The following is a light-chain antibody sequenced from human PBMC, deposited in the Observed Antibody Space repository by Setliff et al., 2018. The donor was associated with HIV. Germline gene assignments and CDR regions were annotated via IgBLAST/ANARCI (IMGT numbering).Light chain of an antibody. Sequence: DIQVTQSPSSVSASVGDRVTITCRASQDISNYLGWYQQKPGKAPKLLISSTSRLQSGVPSRFSGSGSGTDFTLTISSLQPEDFATYFCQQASRFPLTFGGGTKVDIK. V-gene: IGKV1-12*01. CDR1: QDISNY. J-gene: IGKJ4*01. CDR2: STS. CDR3: QQASRFPLT.